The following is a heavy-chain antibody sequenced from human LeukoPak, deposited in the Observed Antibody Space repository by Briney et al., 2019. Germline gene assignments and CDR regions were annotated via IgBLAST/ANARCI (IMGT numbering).Heavy chain of an antibody. Sequence: PSETLSLTCIVSGGSISSYYWSWIRQPPGKGLEWIGEINHSGSTKYNPSLKSRVTISIDTSKNQLSLKLSSVTAADTAVYYCARDPQVVLDCGVDCYRQIRPYYFDYWGQGTLVTVSS. V-gene: IGHV4-34*01. CDR1: GGSISSYY. D-gene: IGHD2-21*02. CDR3: ARDPQVVLDCGVDCYRQIRPYYFDY. J-gene: IGHJ4*02. CDR2: INHSGST.